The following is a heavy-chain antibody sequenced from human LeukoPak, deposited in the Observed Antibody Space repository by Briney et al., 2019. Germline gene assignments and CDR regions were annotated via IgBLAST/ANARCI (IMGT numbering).Heavy chain of an antibody. CDR1: GFTFSSYW. J-gene: IGHJ4*02. CDR3: AREVAVAGPFVDY. D-gene: IGHD6-19*01. V-gene: IGHV3-7*01. CDR2: IKQDGSEK. Sequence: GGSLRLSCAASGFTFSSYWMSWVRQAPGKGLEWVANIKQDGSEKYYVDSVKGRFTLSRDNAKNSLYLQMNSLRAEDTAVYYCAREVAVAGPFVDYWGQGTLVTVSS.